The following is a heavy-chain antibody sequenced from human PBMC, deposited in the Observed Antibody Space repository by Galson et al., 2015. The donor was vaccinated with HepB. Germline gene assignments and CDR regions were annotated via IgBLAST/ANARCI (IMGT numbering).Heavy chain of an antibody. J-gene: IGHJ3*02. CDR2: ISSKGRTT. V-gene: IGHV3-23*01. CDR3: AKELRYCTGGSCRTEPFDI. CDR1: NFTFSKYA. D-gene: IGHD2-15*01. Sequence: SLRLSCAVSNFTFSKYAINWVRQAPGKGLEWVSIISSKGRTTFSADSVKGRFTLSRDTSKNTVYLQMNSLRDEDTALYYCAKELRYCTGGSCRTEPFDIWGQGTLVTVSS.